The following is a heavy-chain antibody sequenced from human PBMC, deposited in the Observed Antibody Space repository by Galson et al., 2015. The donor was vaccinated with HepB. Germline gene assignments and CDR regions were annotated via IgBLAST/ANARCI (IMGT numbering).Heavy chain of an antibody. V-gene: IGHV3-49*04. J-gene: IGHJ4*02. CDR3: TRDGSGSWHFDY. CDR2: IRNIAYGGTT. Sequence: SLRLSCATSGFTFGDYVMSWVRQAPGKGLEWVGLIRNIAYGGTTEYAAPVKGRFIISRDDSESIAYLQINSLKTEDTAVYYCTRDGSGSWHFDYWGQGTLVTVSS. D-gene: IGHD3-10*01. CDR1: GFTFGDYV.